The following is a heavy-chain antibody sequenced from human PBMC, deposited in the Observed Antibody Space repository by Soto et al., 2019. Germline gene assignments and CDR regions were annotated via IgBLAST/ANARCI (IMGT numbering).Heavy chain of an antibody. CDR1: GFTFSSYA. D-gene: IGHD4-17*01. CDR3: ARDLARGDYGFDY. J-gene: IGHJ4*02. CDR2: ISYDGSNK. V-gene: IGHV3-30-3*01. Sequence: QVQLVESGGGVVQPGRSLRLSCAASGFTFSSYAMHWVRQAPGKGLEWVAVISYDGSNKYYVDSVKGRFTISRDNSKNTLYLQMNSLRAEDTAVYYCARDLARGDYGFDYWGQGTLVTVSS.